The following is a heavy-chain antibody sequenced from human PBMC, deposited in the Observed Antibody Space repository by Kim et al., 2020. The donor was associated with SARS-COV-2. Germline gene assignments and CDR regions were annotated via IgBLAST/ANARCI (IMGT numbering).Heavy chain of an antibody. CDR3: AREGATTAYDI. D-gene: IGHD1-26*01. J-gene: IGHJ3*02. V-gene: IGHV3-13*01. CDR2: T. Sequence: TYYPGSVKGRFTISRENAKNSLYLQMNSLRAGDTAVYYCAREGATTAYDIWGQGTMVTVSS.